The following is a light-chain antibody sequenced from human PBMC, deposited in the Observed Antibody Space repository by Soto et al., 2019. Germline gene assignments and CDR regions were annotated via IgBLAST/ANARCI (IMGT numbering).Light chain of an antibody. CDR2: TNN. CDR1: NSNVGNNT. V-gene: IGLV1-44*01. J-gene: IGLJ7*01. CDR3: AAWDDGLNGVV. Sequence: QSVLTQPPSASGTPGQRVTISCSGSNSNVGNNTVNWYQQLPGTAPKLLIETNNQRPSGVPDRFSGSKSATSASLAISGLQSEDEAHYYCAAWDDGLNGVVFGGGTQLTVL.